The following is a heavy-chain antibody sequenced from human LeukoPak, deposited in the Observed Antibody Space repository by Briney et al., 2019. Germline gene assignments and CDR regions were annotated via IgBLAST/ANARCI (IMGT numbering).Heavy chain of an antibody. V-gene: IGHV1-46*01. Sequence: GASVKVSCKASGYTFTSYYMHWVRQAPGQGLEWMGIINPSGGSTSYAQKFQGRVTMTRDTSTSTVYMELSSLRSEDTAVYYCASDEWELLRADYWGQGTLVTVSS. CDR1: GYTFTSYY. J-gene: IGHJ4*02. D-gene: IGHD1-26*01. CDR3: ASDEWELLRADY. CDR2: INPSGGST.